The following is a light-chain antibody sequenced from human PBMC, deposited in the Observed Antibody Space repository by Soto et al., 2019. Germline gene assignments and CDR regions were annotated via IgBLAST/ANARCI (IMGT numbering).Light chain of an antibody. Sequence: EIVLTQSPGTLSLSPGERATLSCRASQSVPRSYLAWYQQKPGQAPRLLIYGTSSRATGIPDRFGGSGSGTDFTLTISRLEPEDFVVYYCQQRSNWPITFGQGTRLEIK. V-gene: IGKV3D-20*02. CDR3: QQRSNWPIT. J-gene: IGKJ5*01. CDR1: QSVPRSY. CDR2: GTS.